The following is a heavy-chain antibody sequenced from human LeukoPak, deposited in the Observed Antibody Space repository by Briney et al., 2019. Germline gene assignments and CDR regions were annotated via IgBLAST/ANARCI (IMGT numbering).Heavy chain of an antibody. D-gene: IGHD6-13*01. CDR2: IYHTGGT. V-gene: IGHV4-34*01. J-gene: IGHJ4*02. CDR1: GGSFSGYY. CDR3: SGERAGTIVDY. Sequence: SETLSLTCAVYGGSFSGYYWSWIRQPPGKGLEWIGSIYHTGGTYDNPSLKSRVTISLDTSKNQFSLSLTSVTAAGAAVYYCSGERAGTIVDYWGQGTLVTVSS.